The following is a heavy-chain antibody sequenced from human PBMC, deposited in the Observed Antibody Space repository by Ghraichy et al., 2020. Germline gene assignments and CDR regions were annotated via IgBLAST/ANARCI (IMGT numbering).Heavy chain of an antibody. CDR1: GFNFRDSV. Sequence: GGSLRLSCTTSGFNFRDSVMSWVRQAHGKGLEWVAFIRSKVYGATTEYAASVKDRFTISRDDSKGIAYLQLNSPKTEDSAIYYCTLVTYLTTQLSVGGPHYNWVQGTEVTVSS. CDR2: IRSKVYGATT. J-gene: IGHJ4*02. D-gene: IGHD4-11*01. V-gene: IGHV3-49*04. CDR3: TLVTYLTTQLSVGGPHYN.